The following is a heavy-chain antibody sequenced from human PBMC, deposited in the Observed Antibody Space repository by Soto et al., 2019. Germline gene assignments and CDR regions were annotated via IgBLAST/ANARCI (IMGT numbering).Heavy chain of an antibody. J-gene: IGHJ6*02. CDR1: GFTFSSYG. CDR2: IWYDGSNK. Sequence: GGSLRLSCAASGFTFSSYGMHWVRQAPGKGLEWVAVIWYDGSNKYYADSVKGRFTISRDNSKNTLYLQMNSLRAEDTAVYYCAREAEYGSETSHMDVWGQGTTVTVSS. CDR3: AREAEYGSETSHMDV. D-gene: IGHD3-10*01. V-gene: IGHV3-33*01.